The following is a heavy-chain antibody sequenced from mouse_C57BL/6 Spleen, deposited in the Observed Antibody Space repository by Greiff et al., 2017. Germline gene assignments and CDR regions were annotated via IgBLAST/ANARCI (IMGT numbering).Heavy chain of an antibody. V-gene: IGHV5-17*01. CDR1: GFTFSDYG. D-gene: IGHD2-5*01. J-gene: IGHJ4*01. CDR2: ISSGSSTI. Sequence: EVKVVESGGGLVKPGGSLKLSCAASGFTFSDYGMHWVRQAPEKGLEWVAYISSGSSTIYYADTVKGRFTISRDNAKNTLFLQMTSLRSEDTAMYYCARNYSNYLYAMDYWGQGTSVTVSS. CDR3: ARNYSNYLYAMDY.